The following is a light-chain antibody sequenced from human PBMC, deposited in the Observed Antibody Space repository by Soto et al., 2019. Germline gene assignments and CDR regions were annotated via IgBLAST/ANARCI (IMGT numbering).Light chain of an antibody. CDR1: QEISNS. CDR2: AAA. J-gene: IGKJ3*01. CDR3: QQYDNLPPT. Sequence: DIQMTQSPSCLSASVGDRGTITWQASQEISNSVSWYQQKPGKAPKLLIYAAASLETGVPSRFTGRGSGTDFTFTISILRPEDSATYHCQQYDNLPPTFGPGTKVDI. V-gene: IGKV1-33*01.